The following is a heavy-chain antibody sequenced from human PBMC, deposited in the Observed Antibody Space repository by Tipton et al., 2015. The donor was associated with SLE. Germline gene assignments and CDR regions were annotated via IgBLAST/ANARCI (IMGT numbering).Heavy chain of an antibody. CDR3: ARGGGQQPFDY. Sequence: TLSLTCTVSGGSISSGSYYWSWIRQPAGKGLEWIGRIYTSGSTNYNPSLKSRVTISVDTSKNQFSLKLSSVTAADTAVYYCARGGGQQPFDYWGQGTLVTVSS. CDR2: IYTSGST. J-gene: IGHJ4*02. V-gene: IGHV4-61*02. CDR1: GGSISSGSYY. D-gene: IGHD6-13*01.